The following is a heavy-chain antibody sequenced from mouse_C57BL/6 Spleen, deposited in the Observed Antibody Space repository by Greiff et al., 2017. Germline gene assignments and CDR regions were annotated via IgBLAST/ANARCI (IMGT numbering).Heavy chain of an antibody. CDR2: ISSGSSTI. Sequence: EVQLVESGGGLVKPGGSLKLSCAASGFTFSDYGMHWVRQAPEKGLEWVAYISSGSSTIYYADTVKGRFTISRDNAKNTLFLQMTSLRSEDTAMYFCAKVYYGSSYDAMDYWGQGTSVTVSS. D-gene: IGHD1-1*01. CDR1: GFTFSDYG. V-gene: IGHV5-17*01. J-gene: IGHJ4*01. CDR3: AKVYYGSSYDAMDY.